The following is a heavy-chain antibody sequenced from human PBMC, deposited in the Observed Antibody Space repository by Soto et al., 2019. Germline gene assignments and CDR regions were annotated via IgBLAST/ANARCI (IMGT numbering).Heavy chain of an antibody. J-gene: IGHJ6*02. CDR3: ARAYSGRLPRRADYYYAMAV. CDR2: LGAADDP. V-gene: IGHV3-13*05. CDR1: AFTLSAYD. D-gene: IGHD2-15*01. Sequence: PGGSLRLSCAASAFTLSAYDMHWVRQPNGKGLEWVSALGAADDPYYLGSVKGRFTISRENAKNSLYLQMNNLRAGDTAVYYCARAYSGRLPRRADYYYAMAVWGQGTTVTVSS.